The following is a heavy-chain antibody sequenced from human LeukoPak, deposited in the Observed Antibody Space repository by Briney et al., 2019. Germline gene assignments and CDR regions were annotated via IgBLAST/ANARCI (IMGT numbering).Heavy chain of an antibody. CDR1: GYTFTGYY. D-gene: IGHD4-17*01. V-gene: IGHV1-2*02. CDR2: INSDSGGT. J-gene: IGHJ4*02. Sequence: ASVKVSCKASGYTFTGYYIDWVRQAPGQGLEWMGWINSDSGGTNYAQKFQGRVTMTRDTSTSTAYMELSSLRSDDTAFYYCARDTITVTTPYFDYWGQGTLVTVLS. CDR3: ARDTITVTTPYFDY.